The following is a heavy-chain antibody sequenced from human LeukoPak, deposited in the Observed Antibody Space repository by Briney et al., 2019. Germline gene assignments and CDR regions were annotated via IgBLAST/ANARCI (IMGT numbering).Heavy chain of an antibody. CDR2: IYYSGST. D-gene: IGHD5-24*01. J-gene: IGHJ4*02. CDR3: AGGRWLQLYDY. V-gene: IGHV4-59*01. Sequence: PSGTLSLTCTVSGGSISSYYWSWIRQPPGKGLEWIGYIYYSGSTNYNPSLKSRVTISVDTSKNQFSLKLSSVTAADTAVYYCAGGRWLQLYDYWGQGTLVTVSS. CDR1: GGSISSYY.